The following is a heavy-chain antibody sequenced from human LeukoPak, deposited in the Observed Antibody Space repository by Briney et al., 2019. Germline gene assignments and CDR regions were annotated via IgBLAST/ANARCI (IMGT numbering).Heavy chain of an antibody. D-gene: IGHD1-26*01. CDR3: ATVTYSGSYYNY. V-gene: IGHV1-24*01. CDR1: GYTLTELS. J-gene: IGHJ4*02. CDR2: FDPEDGET. Sequence: ASVKVSCKVSGYTLTELSMHWVRQAPGKGLEWMGGFDPEDGETIYAQKFQGRVTMTEDTSTDTAYMELSSLRSEDTAVYYCATVTYSGSYYNYWGQGTPGHRLL.